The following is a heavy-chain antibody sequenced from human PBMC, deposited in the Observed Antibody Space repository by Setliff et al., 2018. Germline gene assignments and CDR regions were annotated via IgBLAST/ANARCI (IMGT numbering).Heavy chain of an antibody. Sequence: ASVKVSCKAFGYTFTKYAIDRVRQAPGQGLEWLGWISPYNGNTDYVYYVRDRITMTTDTSTGTAYMELRSLTSDDSAGYYCARDAPNVVDKFDLWGQGTKVTVSS. CDR2: ISPYNGNT. J-gene: IGHJ3*01. CDR3: ARDAPNVVDKFDL. D-gene: IGHD2-15*01. CDR1: GYTFTKYA. V-gene: IGHV1-18*01.